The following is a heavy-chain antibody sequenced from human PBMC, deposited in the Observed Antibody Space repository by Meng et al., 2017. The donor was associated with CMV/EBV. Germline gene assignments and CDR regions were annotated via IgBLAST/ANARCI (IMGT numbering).Heavy chain of an antibody. CDR1: GYTFSTYG. Sequence: ASVKVSCKASGYTFSTYGISWVRQAPGQGLEWMGWISGYNANTAYAQSFQGRVTMSTDTSTSTVYTDLRSLRSNDTAVYYCARASGPAAKYGMDVWGQGTTVTVSS. V-gene: IGHV1-18*01. J-gene: IGHJ6*02. CDR2: ISGYNANT. CDR3: ARASGPAAKYGMDV.